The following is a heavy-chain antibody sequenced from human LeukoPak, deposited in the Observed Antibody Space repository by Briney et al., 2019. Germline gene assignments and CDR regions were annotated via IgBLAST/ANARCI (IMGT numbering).Heavy chain of an antibody. D-gene: IGHD5-18*01. Sequence: GGSLRLSCAASVTFSNAWMNWVRQAPGKGLEWVGHFKIKADGGTTDYAAPVKDRFTISRDDSQNTLYLQMNSLKIEDTAVYYCATDLAAMVRAVDYWGQGTLVTVSS. CDR3: ATDLAAMVRAVDY. CDR1: VTFSNAW. J-gene: IGHJ4*02. CDR2: FKIKADGGTT. V-gene: IGHV3-15*01.